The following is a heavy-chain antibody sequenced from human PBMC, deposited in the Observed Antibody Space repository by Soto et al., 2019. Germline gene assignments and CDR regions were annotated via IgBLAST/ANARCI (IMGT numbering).Heavy chain of an antibody. Sequence: AATXSLTCTFSGFSISSYDLSWIRQPPGKGLEWIGYIYYSGSTNYNPSLKSRVTISVDTSKKQFSLKLSSVTAAETAVYYCARGEVDIVVVTAETYNWFDPWGQGTLVTVSS. CDR3: ARGEVDIVVVTAETYNWFDP. V-gene: IGHV4-59*01. CDR1: GFSISSYD. J-gene: IGHJ5*02. CDR2: IYYSGST. D-gene: IGHD2-2*01.